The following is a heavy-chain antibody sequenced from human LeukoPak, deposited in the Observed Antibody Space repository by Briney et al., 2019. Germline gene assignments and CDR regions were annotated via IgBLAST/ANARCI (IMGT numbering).Heavy chain of an antibody. CDR1: GFTFSTYF. Sequence: GRSLRLSCAASGFTFSTYFMHWGRQAPGKGLEWVAVIASDRSHTFYVESVKGRFTISRDNSKNTLYLQMNSLRAEDTAVYFCARERQDTIVHSGAFDIWGQGTMVTVSS. D-gene: IGHD3-10*01. V-gene: IGHV3-30-3*01. J-gene: IGHJ3*02. CDR2: IASDRSHT. CDR3: ARERQDTIVHSGAFDI.